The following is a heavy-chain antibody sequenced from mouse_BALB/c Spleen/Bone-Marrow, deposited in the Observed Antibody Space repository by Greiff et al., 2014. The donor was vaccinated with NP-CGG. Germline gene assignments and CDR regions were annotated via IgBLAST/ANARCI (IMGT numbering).Heavy chain of an antibody. CDR1: GDSITRGY. D-gene: IGHD4-1*01. Sequence: VQLQQSGPSLVKPSQTLSLTCSVTGDSITRGYWNWIRKFPGNKLEYMGYITYSANTYYNPPLKSRLSITRDTSKNQYYLQLNSVTTEDTATYYCATGYYFDYWGQGTTLTVSS. J-gene: IGHJ2*01. CDR3: ATGYYFDY. V-gene: IGHV3-8*02. CDR2: ITYSANT.